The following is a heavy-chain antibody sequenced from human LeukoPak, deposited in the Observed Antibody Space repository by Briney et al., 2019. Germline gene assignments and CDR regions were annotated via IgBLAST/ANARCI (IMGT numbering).Heavy chain of an antibody. D-gene: IGHD3-3*01. CDR2: IYYSGST. J-gene: IGHJ5*02. CDR3: ARAHRADFWSGLSANWFDH. CDR1: GGSISSYY. Sequence: SETLSLTCTVSGGSISSYYWSWIRQPPGKGVEWIGYIYYSGSTNYNPSLKSRVTISVDTSKNQFSLKLSSVTAADTAVYYCARAHRADFWSGLSANWFDHWGQGTLVTVSS. V-gene: IGHV4-59*01.